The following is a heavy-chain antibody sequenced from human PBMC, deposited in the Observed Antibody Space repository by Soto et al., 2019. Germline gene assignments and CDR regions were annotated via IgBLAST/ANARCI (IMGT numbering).Heavy chain of an antibody. J-gene: IGHJ4*02. CDR1: GFTFSSYS. D-gene: IGHD2-21*02. CDR2: ISSSSSYI. Sequence: GGTLRLSCSASGFTFSSYSMNWVRQSPGKGLEWVSSISSSSSYIYYADSVKGRFTISRDNAKNSLYRQMNSLRAEDTAVYYCARVGPSACGGDCYSGYWGQGTLVSVSS. CDR3: ARVGPSACGGDCYSGY. V-gene: IGHV3-21*01.